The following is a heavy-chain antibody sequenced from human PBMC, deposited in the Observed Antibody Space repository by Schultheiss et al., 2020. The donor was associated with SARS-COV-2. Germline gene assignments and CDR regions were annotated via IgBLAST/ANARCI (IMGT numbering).Heavy chain of an antibody. CDR3: AALYDYVDYFSAFDI. D-gene: IGHD4-17*01. CDR1: GYSFTSYW. CDR2: IYPGDSDT. Sequence: GESLKISCKGSGYSFTSYWIGWVRQMPGKGLEWMGIIYPGDSDTRYSPSFQGQVTISADKSISTAYLQWSSLKASDTAMYYCAALYDYVDYFSAFDIWGLGTMVTVSS. V-gene: IGHV5-51*01. J-gene: IGHJ3*02.